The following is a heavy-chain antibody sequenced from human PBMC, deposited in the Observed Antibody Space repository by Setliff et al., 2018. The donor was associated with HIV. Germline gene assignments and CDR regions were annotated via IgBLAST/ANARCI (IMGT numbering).Heavy chain of an antibody. J-gene: IGHJ4*02. V-gene: IGHV4-34*01. CDR3: ARFDVTPMTTRDY. D-gene: IGHD4-17*01. CDR2: IHHTGHI. CDR1: GASFTDYY. Sequence: ETRSLTCAFYGASFTDYYWNWIRQPPGKGLEWIGEIHHTGHINYNPSFKSRVTMSLDMSTNQFSLKMASMTAADSAVYYCARFDVTPMTTRDYWGQGTQVTVSS.